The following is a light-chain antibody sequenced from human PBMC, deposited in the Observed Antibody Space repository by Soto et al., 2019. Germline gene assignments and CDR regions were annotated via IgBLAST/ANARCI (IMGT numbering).Light chain of an antibody. V-gene: IGKV3-20*01. Sequence: EIVLTQSPGTLSLSPGERATISCRASQSVSSSSLALYQQKPGQAPRLLIYGAYSRATGIPDRFSGSGFGKDFTLTISRLEPDDFAVYYCQQYGNSSLFTFGPGTKVDIK. J-gene: IGKJ3*01. CDR3: QQYGNSSLFT. CDR2: GAY. CDR1: QSVSSSS.